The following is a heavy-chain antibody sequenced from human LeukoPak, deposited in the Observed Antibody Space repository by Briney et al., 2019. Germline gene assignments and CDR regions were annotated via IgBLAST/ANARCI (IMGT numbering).Heavy chain of an antibody. CDR2: INGSGGNT. CDR1: GFTFSNSA. D-gene: IGHD3-10*02. J-gene: IGHJ6*04. Sequence: GGSLRLSCAASGFTFSNSAMSWVRQAPGKGLEWVSDINGSGGNTYYADSVKGRFTISRDNAKNSLYLQMNSLRAEDTAVYYCAELGITMIGGVWGKGTTVTISS. CDR3: AELGITMIGGV. V-gene: IGHV3-23*01.